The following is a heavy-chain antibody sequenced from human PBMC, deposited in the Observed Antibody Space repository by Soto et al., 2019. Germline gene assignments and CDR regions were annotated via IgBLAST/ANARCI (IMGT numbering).Heavy chain of an antibody. D-gene: IGHD6-25*01. V-gene: IGHV1-18*01. Sequence: QVQLVQSGAEVKKPGASVTVSCKASGYSFSNYGISWVRQAPGQGLECVGWISPYSGNTNSAQRFRCRVSLTTDTSTSTAYMELRGLTSDDTAVYYCARDWSYPSGGIDYWGQGTLVTVSS. CDR1: GYSFSNYG. J-gene: IGHJ4*02. CDR2: ISPYSGNT. CDR3: ARDWSYPSGGIDY.